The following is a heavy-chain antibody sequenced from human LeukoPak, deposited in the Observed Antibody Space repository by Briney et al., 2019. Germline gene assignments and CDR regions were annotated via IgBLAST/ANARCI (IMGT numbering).Heavy chain of an antibody. CDR3: AISYGSGSYYPLFDY. Sequence: VASVKVSCKASGYTFTSYDINWVRQATGQGLEWMGWMNPNSGNTGYAQKFQGRVTMARNTSISTAYMELSSLRSEDTAVYYCAISYGSGSYYPLFDYWGQGTLVTVSS. J-gene: IGHJ4*02. V-gene: IGHV1-8*01. CDR1: GYTFTSYD. D-gene: IGHD3-10*01. CDR2: MNPNSGNT.